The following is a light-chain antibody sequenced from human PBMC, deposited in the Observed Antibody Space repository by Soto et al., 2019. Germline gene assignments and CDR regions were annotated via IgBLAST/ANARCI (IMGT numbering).Light chain of an antibody. J-gene: IGKJ5*01. V-gene: IGKV1D-12*01. CDR1: QGISMW. CDR3: QQANSGPPIT. CDR2: AAS. Sequence: DIQMTQSPSSVSASVGDRVTISCRARQGISMWLAWYQQTPGKAPKLLIYAASGVQSGGPSRFSRSGSATDFTRTISSLQPEDFATYYSQQANSGPPITVGQGTRLEIQ.